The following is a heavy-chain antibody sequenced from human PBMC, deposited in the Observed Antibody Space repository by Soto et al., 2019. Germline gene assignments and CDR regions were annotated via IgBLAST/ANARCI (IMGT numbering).Heavy chain of an antibody. J-gene: IGHJ4*02. Sequence: EVHMVESGGGLVQPGGSLRLSCTASGFTFSDYWMTWVRQAPGKGLEWVASIKKDGSEQSFVDSVKGRFTISRDNAKNSLSLRMSSLRDEDTAGYYCVRRAAVVGLDYWGQGTLVTVSS. CDR3: VRRAAVVGLDY. D-gene: IGHD6-13*01. CDR2: IKKDGSEQ. CDR1: GFTFSDYW. V-gene: IGHV3-7*01.